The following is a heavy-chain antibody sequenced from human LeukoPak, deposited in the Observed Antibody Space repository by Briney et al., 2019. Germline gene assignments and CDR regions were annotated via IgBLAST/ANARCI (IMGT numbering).Heavy chain of an antibody. J-gene: IGHJ4*02. CDR2: ISYDGSNK. Sequence: GGSLRLSCAASGFTFSSYGMHWVRQAPGKGLEWVAVISYDGSNKYYADSVKGRFTISRDNSKNTLYLQMNSLRAEDTAVYYCAKDRQWLDPAFDYWGQGTLVTVSS. CDR3: AKDRQWLDPAFDY. D-gene: IGHD6-19*01. V-gene: IGHV3-30*18. CDR1: GFTFSSYG.